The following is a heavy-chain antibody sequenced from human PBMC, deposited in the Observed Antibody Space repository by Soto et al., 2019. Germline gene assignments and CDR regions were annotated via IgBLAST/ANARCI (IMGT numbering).Heavy chain of an antibody. CDR3: AKFEGHPLEYFYLFC. CDR1: GFTFSAYA. J-gene: IGHJ2*01. Sequence: EVQLLESGGGLVPPGGSLRLACAASGFTFSAYAMGWVSQATGKGLEWVSTIHGGGGATHYADSVKGRFTISRDDSKNTLYAQMNSLRAEDTAVYYCAKFEGHPLEYFYLFCWGRGTLVNVSS. V-gene: IGHV3-23*01. CDR2: IHGGGGAT. D-gene: IGHD3-9*01.